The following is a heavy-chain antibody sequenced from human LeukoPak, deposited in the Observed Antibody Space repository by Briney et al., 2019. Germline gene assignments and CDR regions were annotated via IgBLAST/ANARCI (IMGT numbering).Heavy chain of an antibody. J-gene: IGHJ3*02. V-gene: IGHV1-8*01. CDR2: MNPNSGNT. Sequence: GASVKVSCKASGYTFTSYDINWVRQATGQGLEWMGWMNPNSGNTGYAQKFQGRVTMTRNTSISTAYMELSSLRAEDTAVYYCAKNSPSWAPLVGAFDIWGQGTMVTVSS. CDR1: GYTFTSYD. D-gene: IGHD3-10*01. CDR3: AKNSPSWAPLVGAFDI.